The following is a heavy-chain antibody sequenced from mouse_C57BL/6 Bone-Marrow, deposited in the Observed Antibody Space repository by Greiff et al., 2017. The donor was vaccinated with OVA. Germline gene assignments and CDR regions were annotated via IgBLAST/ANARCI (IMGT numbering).Heavy chain of an antibody. Sequence: VQLKESGGGLVKPGGSLKLSCAASGFTFSSYAMSWVRQTPEKRLEWVATISDGGSYTYYPDNVKGRFTISRDNAKINLYLQMSHLKSEDTAMYYCARAGQLSLFAYWGQGTLVTVSA. CDR1: GFTFSSYA. CDR3: ARAGQLSLFAY. CDR2: ISDGGSYT. J-gene: IGHJ3*01. V-gene: IGHV5-4*01. D-gene: IGHD3-2*01.